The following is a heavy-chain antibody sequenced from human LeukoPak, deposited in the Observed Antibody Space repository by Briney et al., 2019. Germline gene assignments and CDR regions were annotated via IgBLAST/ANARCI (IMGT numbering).Heavy chain of an antibody. J-gene: IGHJ4*02. CDR3: ARDATFFDY. Sequence: SETLSLTCAVSGGSISSSNWWSWVRQPPGKGLEWIGYIYYSGSTNYNPSLKSRVTISVDTSKNQFSLKLSSVTAADTAVYYCARDATFFDYWGQGTLVTVSS. CDR1: GGSISSSNW. CDR2: IYYSGST. V-gene: IGHV4-4*02.